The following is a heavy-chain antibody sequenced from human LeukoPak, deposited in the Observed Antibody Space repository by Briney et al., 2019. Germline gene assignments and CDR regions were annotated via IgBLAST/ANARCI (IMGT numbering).Heavy chain of an antibody. J-gene: IGHJ4*02. V-gene: IGHV3-23*01. Sequence: GGSLRLSCAASGFTFSTYAMSWVRQAPGKGLEWVSTIGGSGGGTYYAESVKGRFIISRDTSKNTLFLQMNSLRAEDTALYYCARNDFGSGWLGDYWGQGTLVTVFS. CDR3: ARNDFGSGWLGDY. CDR1: GFTFSTYA. D-gene: IGHD6-19*01. CDR2: IGGSGGGT.